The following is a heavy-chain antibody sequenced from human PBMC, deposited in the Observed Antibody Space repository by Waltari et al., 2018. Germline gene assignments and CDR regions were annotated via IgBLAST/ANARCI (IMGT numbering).Heavy chain of an antibody. CDR2: VRANKGNT. CDR1: GYTFTSYG. CDR3: ARGGPSHITIFGVAPFPFDY. D-gene: IGHD3-3*01. Sequence: QVQLVQSGAEVKKPGASVKVSCKASGYTFTSYGISWVRQAPGHGLEWMGWVRANKGNTNYGQKLQGRVTMTTDTSTSTAYRELRSLRSDDTAVYYCARGGPSHITIFGVAPFPFDYWGQGTLVTVSS. J-gene: IGHJ4*02. V-gene: IGHV1-18*01.